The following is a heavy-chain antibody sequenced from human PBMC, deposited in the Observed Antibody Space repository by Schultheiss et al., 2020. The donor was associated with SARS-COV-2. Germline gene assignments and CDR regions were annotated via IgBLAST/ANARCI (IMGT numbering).Heavy chain of an antibody. CDR3: VSLSDYGMDV. V-gene: IGHV3-48*03. CDR1: GFTFSSYE. J-gene: IGHJ6*02. CDR2: ISSSGSTI. Sequence: GGSLRLSCAASGFTFSSYEMNWVRQAPGKGLEWVSYISSSGSTIYYADSVKGRFTISRDNAKNSLYLQMNSLRAEDTAVYYCVSLSDYGMDVWGQGTTVTVSS.